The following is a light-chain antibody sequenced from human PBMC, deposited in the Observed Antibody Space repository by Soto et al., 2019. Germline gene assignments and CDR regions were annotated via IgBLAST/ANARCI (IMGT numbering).Light chain of an antibody. V-gene: IGLV2-14*01. Sequence: QSVLTQPASVSGSPGQSITISCTGTSSDVGNGYNYVSWYQQHLGKAPKLLVYDVSNRPSGVSNRFSGSKSGNTASLTISGLQAADEADYYCSSYTTSRTYVFGTGTKVTVL. CDR2: DVS. CDR3: SSYTTSRTYV. J-gene: IGLJ1*01. CDR1: SSDVGNGYNY.